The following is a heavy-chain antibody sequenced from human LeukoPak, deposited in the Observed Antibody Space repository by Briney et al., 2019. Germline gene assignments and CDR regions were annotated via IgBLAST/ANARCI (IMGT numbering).Heavy chain of an antibody. V-gene: IGHV1-69*13. CDR2: IIPIFGTA. Sequence: SVKVSCKASGYTFTSYAISWVRQAPGQGLEWMGGIIPIFGTANYAQKFQGRVTITADESTSTAYMELSSLRSEDTAVYYCARVLDYDILTGSKAWYFDYWGQGTLVTVSS. CDR3: ARVLDYDILTGSKAWYFDY. CDR1: GYTFTSYA. J-gene: IGHJ4*02. D-gene: IGHD3-9*01.